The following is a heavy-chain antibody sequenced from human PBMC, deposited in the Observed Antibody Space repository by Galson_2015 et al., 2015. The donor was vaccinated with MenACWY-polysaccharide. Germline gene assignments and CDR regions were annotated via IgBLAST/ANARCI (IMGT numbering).Heavy chain of an antibody. CDR1: GFTFTSYA. J-gene: IGHJ6*02. V-gene: IGHV3-23*01. Sequence: SLRLSCAASGFTFTSYAMSWVRQAPGKGLEWVSAIRSSGTNTYYADSVKGRFTISRDNSKNTLYLQMNSLRAEDTAMYFCARGHYGMDVWGQGTTVTVSS. CDR3: ARGHYGMDV. CDR2: IRSSGTNT.